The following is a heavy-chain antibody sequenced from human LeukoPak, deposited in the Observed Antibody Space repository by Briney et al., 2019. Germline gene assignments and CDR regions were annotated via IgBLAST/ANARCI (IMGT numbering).Heavy chain of an antibody. J-gene: IGHJ2*01. CDR2: INPNSGGT. V-gene: IGHV1-2*02. CDR1: GFTFTDHY. CDR3: ARDVGQQLVGWYFDL. Sequence: ASVKVSCKASGFTFTDHYMHWVRQAPGQGLEWMGWINPNSGGTNYAQKFQGRVTMTRDTSISTAYMELSRLRSDDTAVYYCARDVGQQLVGWYFDLWGRGTLVTVSS. D-gene: IGHD6-13*01.